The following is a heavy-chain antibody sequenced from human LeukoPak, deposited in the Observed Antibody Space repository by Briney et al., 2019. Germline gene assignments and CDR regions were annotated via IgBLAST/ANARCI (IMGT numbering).Heavy chain of an antibody. J-gene: IGHJ4*02. V-gene: IGHV3-48*01. Sequence: GGSLRLSCAASGFTFSTHNMNWVRQAPGKGLEWVSYISSSGGTIYYADFVKGRFTISRDNAKNSLYLQMNSLRVEDTAVYYCARDWVPEYSSSHYFDYWGQGTLVTVSS. CDR1: GFTFSTHN. CDR2: ISSSGGTI. D-gene: IGHD6-6*01. CDR3: ARDWVPEYSSSHYFDY.